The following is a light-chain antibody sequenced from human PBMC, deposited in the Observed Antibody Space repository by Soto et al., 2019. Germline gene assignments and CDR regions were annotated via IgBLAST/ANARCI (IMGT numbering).Light chain of an antibody. CDR1: SSNIGAGYD. V-gene: IGLV1-40*01. Sequence: QSVLTQPPSVSGAPGQRVTISCTGSSSNIGAGYDVHWYQQLPGTAPKLLIYGNSNRPSRVPDRFSGSKSGTSASLAITGLQAEDEADYYCQSYDSSLSGYVFGTGTKV. CDR2: GNS. J-gene: IGLJ1*01. CDR3: QSYDSSLSGYV.